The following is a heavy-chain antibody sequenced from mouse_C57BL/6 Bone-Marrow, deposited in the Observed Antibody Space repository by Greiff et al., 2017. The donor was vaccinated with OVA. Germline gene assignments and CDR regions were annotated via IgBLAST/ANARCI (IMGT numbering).Heavy chain of an antibody. Sequence: EVKLMESGGGLVEPGGSLKLSCAASGFTFSDYYMYWVRQTPEKRLEWVAYISNGGGSTYYPDTVKGRFTISRDNAKNTLYLQMSRLKSEDTAMYYCASDYYGSSYGWYFDVWGTGTTVTVSS. J-gene: IGHJ1*03. D-gene: IGHD1-1*01. CDR2: ISNGGGST. CDR1: GFTFSDYY. V-gene: IGHV5-12*01. CDR3: ASDYYGSSYGWYFDV.